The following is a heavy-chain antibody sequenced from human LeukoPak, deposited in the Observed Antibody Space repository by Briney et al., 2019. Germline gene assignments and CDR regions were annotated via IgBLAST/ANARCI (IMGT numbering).Heavy chain of an antibody. CDR2: IYPGDSDT. D-gene: IGHD2-15*01. V-gene: IGHV5-51*01. CDR3: ARQNNYCSGGSCYLGWFDP. J-gene: IGHJ5*02. Sequence: GESLKVSCKGSGYSVTSYWIGWVRQMPGKGLEWMGIIYPGDSDTRYSPSFQGQVTISADKSISTAYLQWSSLKASDTAMYYCARQNNYCSGGSCYLGWFDPWGQGTLVTVSS. CDR1: GYSVTSYW.